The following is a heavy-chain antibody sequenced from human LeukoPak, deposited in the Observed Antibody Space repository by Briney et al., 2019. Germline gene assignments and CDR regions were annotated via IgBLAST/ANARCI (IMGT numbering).Heavy chain of an antibody. D-gene: IGHD6-19*01. Sequence: PGGSLRLSCAASGFTVSSNYMSWVRQAPGKGLEWVSVIYGGGSTYYADSVKGRFTISRDNSKNTLYLQMNSLRAEDTAVYYCARDPDSSGPSGYWGQGTLVTVSS. CDR1: GFTVSSNY. CDR2: IYGGGST. V-gene: IGHV3-66*01. CDR3: ARDPDSSGPSGY. J-gene: IGHJ4*02.